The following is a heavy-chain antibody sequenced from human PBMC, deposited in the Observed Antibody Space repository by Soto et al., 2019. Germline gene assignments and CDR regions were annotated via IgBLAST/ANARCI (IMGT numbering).Heavy chain of an antibody. CDR3: ARVPHCNSSRCYSYFDL. Sequence: EMQLVESGGGLVQPGGSLRLSCEASGFTSSNYWIHWVRQAPGKGLVWVSRVNSDGSSTLYADSVKGRFTVSRDNGKNTLYLQMNSLGAEDTAVYYCARVPHCNSSRCYSYFDLWGRGTSVTVSS. D-gene: IGHD2-2*01. CDR1: GFTSSNYW. J-gene: IGHJ2*01. V-gene: IGHV3-74*01. CDR2: VNSDGSST.